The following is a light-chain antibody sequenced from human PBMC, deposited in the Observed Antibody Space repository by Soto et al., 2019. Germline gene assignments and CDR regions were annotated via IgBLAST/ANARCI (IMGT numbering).Light chain of an antibody. Sequence: SCELTQPPSVSVSPGQTASITCSGDKLGDKYVCWYQQKPGQSPVLVIYQDRKRPSGIPERFSGSNSGNTATLTISGTQAMDEADYYCQAWDSSTAGVFGGGTQLTVL. J-gene: IGLJ2*01. CDR2: QDR. V-gene: IGLV3-1*01. CDR3: QAWDSSTAGV. CDR1: KLGDKY.